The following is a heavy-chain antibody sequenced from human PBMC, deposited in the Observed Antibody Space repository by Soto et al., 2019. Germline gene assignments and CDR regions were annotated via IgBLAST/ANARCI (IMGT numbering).Heavy chain of an antibody. CDR2: IYYSGST. CDR3: ASSMVRGMSGGDWFDP. V-gene: IGHV4-59*01. Sequence: PSETLSLTCTVSGGSISSYYWSWIRQPPGKGLEWIGYIYYSGSTNYNPSLKSRVTISVDTSKNQFSLKLSSVTAADTAVYYCASSMVRGMSGGDWFDPWGQGTLVTVSS. CDR1: GGSISSYY. D-gene: IGHD3-10*01. J-gene: IGHJ5*02.